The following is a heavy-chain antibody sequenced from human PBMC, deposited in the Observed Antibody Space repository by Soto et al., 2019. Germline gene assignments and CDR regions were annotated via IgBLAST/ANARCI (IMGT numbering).Heavy chain of an antibody. J-gene: IGHJ5*02. Sequence: EASVKVSFKASGYTFTSYAMHWVRQAPGQRLEWMGWINAGNGNTKYSQKFQGRVTITRDTSASTAYMELSSLRSEDTAVYYCAREGYYDSSGSTMIDFPNPLQPLPWG. D-gene: IGHD3-22*01. CDR2: INAGNGNT. CDR1: GYTFTSYA. V-gene: IGHV1-3*01. CDR3: AREGYYDSSGSTMIDFPNPLQPLP.